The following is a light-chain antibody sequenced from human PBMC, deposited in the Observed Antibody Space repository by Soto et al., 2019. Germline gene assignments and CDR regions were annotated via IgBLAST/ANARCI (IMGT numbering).Light chain of an antibody. Sequence: DIPLTQSPSTLSASPSDRVTISSGASQSISSWLAWYQQKPGKAPKLLIYDASSLESGVPSRFSGSGSGTEFTLTISSLQPDDFATYYCQQYNSYSVTFGQGTKVDI. CDR3: QQYNSYSVT. CDR2: DAS. CDR1: QSISSW. J-gene: IGKJ1*01. V-gene: IGKV1-5*01.